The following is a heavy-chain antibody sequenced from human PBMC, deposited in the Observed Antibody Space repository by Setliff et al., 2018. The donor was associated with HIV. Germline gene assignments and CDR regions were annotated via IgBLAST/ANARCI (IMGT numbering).Heavy chain of an antibody. CDR3: AGGFEFDNCDSSGFYYN. Sequence: ASVKVSCKAFGYTFSTNAIHWVRQAPGQRLEWMGYINAGDDNTRYSEKFQGRVTITRDTSASTAYMELSRLRSDDTAVYYCAGGFEFDNCDSSGFYYNWGQGTRVAVSS. CDR2: INAGDDNT. CDR1: GYTFSTNA. J-gene: IGHJ4*02. D-gene: IGHD3-22*01. V-gene: IGHV1-3*01.